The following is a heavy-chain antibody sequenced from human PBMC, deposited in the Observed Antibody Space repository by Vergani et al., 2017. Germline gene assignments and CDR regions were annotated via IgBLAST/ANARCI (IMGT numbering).Heavy chain of an antibody. CDR1: GGSISSGSYY. D-gene: IGHD2-2*01. CDR2: IYTSGST. CDR3: ARADLLFSRAFDI. V-gene: IGHV4-61*02. J-gene: IGHJ3*02. Sequence: QVQLQESGPGLVKPSQTLSLTCTVSGGSISSGSYYWTWIRQPAGKGLEWIGRIYTSGSTNYNPSLKSRVTISVDTSKNQFSLKLSSVTAADTAVYYCARADLLFSRAFDIWGQGTMVTVSS.